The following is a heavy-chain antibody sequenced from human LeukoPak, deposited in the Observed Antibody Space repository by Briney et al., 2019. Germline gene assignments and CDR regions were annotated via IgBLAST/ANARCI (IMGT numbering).Heavy chain of an antibody. J-gene: IGHJ4*02. Sequence: SETLSLTCAVSGGSIGSRNWWSWVRQPPGKGLQWIGEIYQSGSSIYNPSLRSRVTMSVDKSKDQLSLKLSSVTAADTAVYYCARDRAITSWGQGTLVTVSS. CDR1: GGSIGSRNW. V-gene: IGHV4-4*02. D-gene: IGHD3-10*01. CDR3: ARDRAITS. CDR2: IYQSGSS.